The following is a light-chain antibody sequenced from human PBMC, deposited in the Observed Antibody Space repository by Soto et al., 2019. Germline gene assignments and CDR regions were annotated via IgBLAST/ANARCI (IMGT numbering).Light chain of an antibody. CDR1: QSVSSSY. J-gene: IGKJ1*01. CDR3: QQYGSSFSWT. V-gene: IGKV3-20*01. Sequence: EIVLTQSPGTLSLSPGERATLSCRASQSVSSSYLAWYQQKPGQAPRLLIYGASSRATGIPDRFSGGGSGTDFTLTISRLEPEDFAVYYCQQYGSSFSWTFGQGTKVEIK. CDR2: GAS.